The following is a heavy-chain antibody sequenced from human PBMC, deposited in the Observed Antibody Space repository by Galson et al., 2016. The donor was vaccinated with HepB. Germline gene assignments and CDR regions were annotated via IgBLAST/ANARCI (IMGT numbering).Heavy chain of an antibody. V-gene: IGHV3-49*03. CDR3: ARVRYTRGFDY. D-gene: IGHD3-16*02. J-gene: IGHJ4*02. CDR2: IRSKTYGGTT. CDR1: GFPFGDYA. Sequence: LRLSCAASGFPFGDYAMSWFRQAPGKGLEWVGFIRSKTYGGTTEYAASVKGRFTIPRDDSKSIAYLQMNSLKTEDTAVYYCARVRYTRGFDYWGQGTLVTVSS.